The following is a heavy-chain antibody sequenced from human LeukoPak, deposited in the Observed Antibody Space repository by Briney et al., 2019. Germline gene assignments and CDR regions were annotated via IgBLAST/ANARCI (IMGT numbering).Heavy chain of an antibody. CDR3: ARMRSRSLGDY. V-gene: IGHV4-61*02. CDR2: MYTSGST. Sequence: PSETLSLTCTVSGGSISSGSYFWSWIRQPAGKGLEWIGRMYTSGSTNYNPSLKSRGTISVDTSKNQFSLKLSSVTAADTAVYYCARMRSRSLGDYWGQGTLVTVSS. J-gene: IGHJ4*02. D-gene: IGHD2-2*01. CDR1: GGSISSGSYF.